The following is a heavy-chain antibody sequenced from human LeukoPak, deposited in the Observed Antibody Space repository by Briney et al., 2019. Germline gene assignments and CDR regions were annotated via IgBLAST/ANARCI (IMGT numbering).Heavy chain of an antibody. CDR3: AIMPYDSSGYSQY. J-gene: IGHJ4*02. V-gene: IGHV3-21*01. CDR1: GFTFCSYS. CDR2: ISSSSSYI. D-gene: IGHD3-22*01. Sequence: GGSLRLSCAASGFTFCSYSMDWVRQAPGQVLERVSSISSSSSYIYYADSVRGRFTISRDNAKNSLFLQMNSLRAGDTAVYYCAIMPYDSSGYSQYWGQGTLVTVSS.